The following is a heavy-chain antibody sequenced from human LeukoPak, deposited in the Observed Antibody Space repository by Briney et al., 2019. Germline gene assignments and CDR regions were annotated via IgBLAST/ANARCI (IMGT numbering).Heavy chain of an antibody. J-gene: IGHJ4*02. V-gene: IGHV4-39*07. CDR2: IYYSGST. D-gene: IGHD5-18*01. CDR1: GGSISSSSYY. CDR3: ARAGGYGLIDY. Sequence: SETLSLTCTVSGGSISSSSYYWGWIRQPPGKGLEWIGSIYYSGSTYYNPSPKSRVTISLDTSKNQFSLKVGSMTAADTAVYYCARAGGYGLIDYWGQGSMVTVSS.